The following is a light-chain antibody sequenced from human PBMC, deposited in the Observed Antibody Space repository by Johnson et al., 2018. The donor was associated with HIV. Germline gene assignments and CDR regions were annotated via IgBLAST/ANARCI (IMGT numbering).Light chain of an antibody. CDR1: SSNIGNNY. J-gene: IGLJ1*01. V-gene: IGLV1-51*02. CDR3: GTGDSSLNTGYV. CDR2: ENN. Sequence: QSVLTQPPSVSAAPGQKVTISCSGSSSNIGNNYVSWYQQLPGTAPKLLIYENNKRPSGIPDRFSGSKSGTSATLGITGLQTGDEADYYCGTGDSSLNTGYVFGTGTKVTVL.